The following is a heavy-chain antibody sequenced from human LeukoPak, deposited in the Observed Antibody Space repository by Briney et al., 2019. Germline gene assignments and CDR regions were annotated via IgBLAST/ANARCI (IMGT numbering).Heavy chain of an antibody. D-gene: IGHD6-13*01. CDR1: GYTFTSYY. V-gene: IGHV1-46*01. J-gene: IGHJ4*02. CDR3: ARGGVRIAAATFLLY. CDR2: INPSGGST. Sequence: ASVKVSCKASGYTFTSYYMHWVRQAPGQGLEWMGIINPSGGSTSYAQKFQGRVTMTRDTSISTAYMELSRLRSDDTAVYYCARGGVRIAAATFLLYWGQGTLVTVSS.